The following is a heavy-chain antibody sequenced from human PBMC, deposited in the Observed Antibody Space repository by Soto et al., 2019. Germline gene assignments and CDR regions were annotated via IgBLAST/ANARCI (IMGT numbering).Heavy chain of an antibody. V-gene: IGHV3-30*04. D-gene: IGHD6-19*01. CDR1: GFTFSSYA. CDR3: ARDGGGWLPIMHFDF. CDR2: ISYDGKNK. J-gene: IGHJ4*02. Sequence: QVQLVESGGGVVQPGRSLTLSCAASGFTFSSYAMHWVRQAPGKGLEWLAVISYDGKNKYYADFVKGRFTISRDRSYKTVFLEMNSLRPEDTAVYYCARDGGGWLPIMHFDFWGQGTLVTVSS.